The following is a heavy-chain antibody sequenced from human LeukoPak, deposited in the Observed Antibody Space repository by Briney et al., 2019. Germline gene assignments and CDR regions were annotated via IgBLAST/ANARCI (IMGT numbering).Heavy chain of an antibody. D-gene: IGHD5-18*01. J-gene: IGHJ4*02. CDR2: ISGSGGGGST. CDR3: ARGGAYTAGGY. CDR1: GFTFSSYA. V-gene: IGHV3-23*01. Sequence: PGGSLRLSCAASGFTFSSYAMSWVRQAPGKGLEWVSTISGSGGGGSTYYADSVKGRFTISRDNSKNTLYLQMNSLRVEDTAVYYCARGGAYTAGGYWGQGTLVTVSS.